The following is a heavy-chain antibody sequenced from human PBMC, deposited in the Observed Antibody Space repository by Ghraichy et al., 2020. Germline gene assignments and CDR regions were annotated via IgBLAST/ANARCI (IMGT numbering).Heavy chain of an antibody. D-gene: IGHD3-10*01. Sequence: SETLSLTCTVSGGSISSYYWSWIRQPPGKGLEWIGYIYTSGSTNYNPSLKSRVTISVDTSKNQFSLKLSSVTAADTAVYYCARHHYGYYFDYWGQGTLVTVSS. CDR3: ARHHYGYYFDY. J-gene: IGHJ4*02. CDR2: IYTSGST. CDR1: GGSISSYY. V-gene: IGHV4-4*09.